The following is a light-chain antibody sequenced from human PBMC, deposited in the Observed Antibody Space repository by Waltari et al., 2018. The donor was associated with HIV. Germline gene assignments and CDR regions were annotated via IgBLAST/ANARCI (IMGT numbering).Light chain of an antibody. J-gene: IGLJ1*01. CDR2: AAN. Sequence: QSVLTQPPSMSAAPGPKVTIPCPGCSPKLANYSVSRYHQVPGTAPKPLIFAANRRPSGNPDRFTGSKSATSATLGITGLQAGDEADYYCGTWDSRLSAYVFGTGTKVTVL. CDR3: GTWDSRLSAYV. CDR1: SPKLANYS. V-gene: IGLV1-51*01.